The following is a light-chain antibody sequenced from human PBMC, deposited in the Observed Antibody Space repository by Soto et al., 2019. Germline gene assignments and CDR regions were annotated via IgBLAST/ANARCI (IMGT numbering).Light chain of an antibody. CDR2: YAS. Sequence: DIQMTQSPSTLSASLGDRVTITCRASRNIERWLAWYQQKPGKAPRLLIYYASTLETGVPSRFSGGCSGTEFTLTISSLQPADNATYYCQHCDTYWAFGQGSKVEVE. J-gene: IGKJ1*01. CDR3: QHCDTYWA. V-gene: IGKV1-5*01. CDR1: RNIERW.